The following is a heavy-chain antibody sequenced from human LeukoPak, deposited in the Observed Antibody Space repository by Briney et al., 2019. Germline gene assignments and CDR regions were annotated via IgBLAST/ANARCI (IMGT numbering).Heavy chain of an antibody. D-gene: IGHD1-14*01. J-gene: IGHJ4*02. V-gene: IGHV4-34*01. CDR3: TRMTTGHDY. CDR2: INHSGYT. CDR1: GVSFNDYY. Sequence: SETPSLTCAVSGVSFNDYYWSWVRQSPGKGLEWIGEINHSGYTNDSPSLKSRVTISIDTSRKQFSLNLRSVTVADTAVYYCTRMTTGHDYWGQGTLVTVSS.